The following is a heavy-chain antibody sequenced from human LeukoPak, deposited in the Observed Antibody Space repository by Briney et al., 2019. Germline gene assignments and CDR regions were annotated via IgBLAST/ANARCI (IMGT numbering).Heavy chain of an antibody. CDR1: GFTFSSYT. CDR2: ISSSSSYI. CDR3: ARDYYKNFDY. Sequence: GGSLRLSCAASGFTFSSYTMNWVRQAPGKWLEWVSSISSSSSYIFYADSVKGRFTISRDNAKNSLYLQMNSLRAEDTAVYYCARDYYKNFDYWGQGTLVTVSS. J-gene: IGHJ4*02. V-gene: IGHV3-21*01. D-gene: IGHD3-22*01.